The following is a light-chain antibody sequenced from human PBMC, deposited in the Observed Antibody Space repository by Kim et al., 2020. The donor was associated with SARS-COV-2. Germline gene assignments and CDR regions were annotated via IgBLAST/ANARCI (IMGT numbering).Light chain of an antibody. CDR3: QQYDNY. Sequence: STLSASVGDRVINTWRASQSNRMWLAWYQQKQGTAPKLLISKASSLQSGVPSRFSGRGSGTEFTLTISSLQPDDFGTYYCQQYDNYFGQGTKLEIK. V-gene: IGKV1-5*03. CDR2: KAS. CDR1: QSNRMW. J-gene: IGKJ2*01.